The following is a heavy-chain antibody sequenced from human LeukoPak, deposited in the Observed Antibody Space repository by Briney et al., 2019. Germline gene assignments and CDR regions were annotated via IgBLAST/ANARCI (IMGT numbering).Heavy chain of an antibody. CDR1: GYTFTGYY. D-gene: IGHD1-26*01. J-gene: IGHJ4*02. CDR2: TNPNSGGT. CDR3: AREDPLYSGSYDY. V-gene: IGHV1-2*02. Sequence: GASVKVSCKASGYTFTGYYMHWVRQAPGQGLEWMGWTNPNSGGTNYAQKFQGRVTMTRDTSISTAYMELSRLRSDDTAVYYCAREDPLYSGSYDYWGQGTLVTVSS.